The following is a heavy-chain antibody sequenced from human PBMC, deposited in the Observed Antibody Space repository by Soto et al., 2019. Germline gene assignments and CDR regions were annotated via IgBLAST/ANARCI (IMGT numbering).Heavy chain of an antibody. J-gene: IGHJ4*02. V-gene: IGHV3-20*04. CDR1: GFDLKDYG. Sequence: EVQLVESGGGVVRPGESLRLSCVGSGFDLKDYGMSWVRQAPGKGLEWVSGINWDGSTTDYADSVKGRFTISRDNDKNSLYLQMTSLRAEDTAFFYCARGYCSSSRCSDQLDYWGQGTQVTVSP. D-gene: IGHD2-2*01. CDR3: ARGYCSSSRCSDQLDY. CDR2: INWDGSTT.